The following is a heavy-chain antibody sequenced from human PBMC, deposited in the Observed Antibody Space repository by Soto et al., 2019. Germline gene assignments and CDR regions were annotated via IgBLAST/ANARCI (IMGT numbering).Heavy chain of an antibody. J-gene: IGHJ6*02. V-gene: IGHV3-21*01. D-gene: IGHD3-9*01. CDR1: GFTFSPYA. CDR2: ISSSSSYI. CDR3: ARDRGYYDILTGYYDYYYYGMDV. Sequence: GGSLRLSCAASGFTFSPYAMTWVRQAPGKGLEWVSSISSSSSYIYYADSVKGRFTISRDNAKNSLYLQMNSLRAEDTAVYYCARDRGYYDILTGYYDYYYYGMDVWGQGTTVTVSS.